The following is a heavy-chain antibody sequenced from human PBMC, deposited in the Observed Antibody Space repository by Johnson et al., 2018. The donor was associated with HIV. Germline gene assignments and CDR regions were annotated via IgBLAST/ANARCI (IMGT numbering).Heavy chain of an antibody. D-gene: IGHD3-22*01. V-gene: IGHV3-NL1*01. Sequence: QVQLVESGGGVVQPGGSLRLSCAASGFTFSSYGMHWVRQAPGKGLEWVSVIYSGGSTYYADSVKGRFTISRDNSKNTLYLQMNSLRAEDTAVYYCARGITMIPDAFDIWGQGTMVTVSS. CDR1: GFTFSSYG. J-gene: IGHJ3*02. CDR2: IYSGGST. CDR3: ARGITMIPDAFDI.